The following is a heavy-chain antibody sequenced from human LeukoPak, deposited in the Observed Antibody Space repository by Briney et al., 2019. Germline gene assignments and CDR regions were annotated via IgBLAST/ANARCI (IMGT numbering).Heavy chain of an antibody. V-gene: IGHV3-53*01. D-gene: IGHD2-21*01. CDR1: GFTVSSNY. CDR3: AKWISSHIVASGYYYGMDV. J-gene: IGHJ6*04. CDR2: IYSGGST. Sequence: GGSLRLSCAASGFTVSSNYMSWVRQAPGKGLEWVSDIYSGGSTYYADSVKGRFTISRDNSKNTLYLQMNSLRAEDTAVYYCAKWISSHIVASGYYYGMDVWGKGTTVTVSS.